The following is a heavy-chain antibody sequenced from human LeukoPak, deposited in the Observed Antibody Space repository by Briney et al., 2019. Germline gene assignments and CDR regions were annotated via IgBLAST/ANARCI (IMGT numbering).Heavy chain of an antibody. V-gene: IGHV3-21*01. CDR2: ISSSSSYI. CDR1: GFTFSSYS. D-gene: IGHD3-9*01. CDR3: ARDYYDILTGYYKLKPDFDY. Sequence: PGGSLRLSCAASGFTFSSYSMNWVRQGPGKGLEWVSSISSSSSYIYYADSVKGRFTISRDNAKNSLYLQMNSLRAEDTAVYYCARDYYDILTGYYKLKPDFDYWGQGTLVTVSS. J-gene: IGHJ4*02.